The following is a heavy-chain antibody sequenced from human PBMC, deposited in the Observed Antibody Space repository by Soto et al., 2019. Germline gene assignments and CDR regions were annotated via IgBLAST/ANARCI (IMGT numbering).Heavy chain of an antibody. V-gene: IGHV4-39*01. CDR1: GGSISSSSYY. CDR2: IYYSGST. J-gene: IGHJ6*02. D-gene: IGHD3-3*01. Sequence: SETLSLTCTVSGGSISSSSYYWGWIRQPPGKGLEWIGSIYYSGSTYYNPSLKSRVTISVDTSKNQFSLKLSSVTVADTAVYYCARHRSGAGGFWSGYYIWYYYGTDVLGHETTVSVSS. CDR3: ARHRSGAGGFWSGYYIWYYYGTDV.